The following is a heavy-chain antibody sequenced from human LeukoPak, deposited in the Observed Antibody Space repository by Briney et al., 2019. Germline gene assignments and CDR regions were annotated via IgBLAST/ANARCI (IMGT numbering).Heavy chain of an antibody. Sequence: ASVKVSCKASGYTFTSYGISWVRQAPGQGLEWMGWMNPNSGNTGYAQKFQGRVTMTRNTSISTAYMELSSLRSEDTAVYYCARAQEVRYFDWLQWANWFDPWGQGTLVTVSS. D-gene: IGHD3-9*01. J-gene: IGHJ5*02. CDR1: GYTFTSYG. CDR3: ARAQEVRYFDWLQWANWFDP. V-gene: IGHV1-8*02. CDR2: MNPNSGNT.